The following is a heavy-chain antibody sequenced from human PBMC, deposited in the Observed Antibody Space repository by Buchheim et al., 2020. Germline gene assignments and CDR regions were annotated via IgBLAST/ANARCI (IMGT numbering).Heavy chain of an antibody. V-gene: IGHV4-39*07. Sequence: QLQLQESGPGLVKPSETLSLTCTVSGGSISSSSYYWGWIRQPPGKGLEWIGSIYYSGSTYYNPSLKSRVTISVDTSKNHFSLKLSSVTAADTAVYYCARDRGGGYCSGGSCYKSNNWFDPWGQGTL. CDR1: GGSISSSSYY. CDR3: ARDRGGGYCSGGSCYKSNNWFDP. D-gene: IGHD2-15*01. J-gene: IGHJ5*02. CDR2: IYYSGST.